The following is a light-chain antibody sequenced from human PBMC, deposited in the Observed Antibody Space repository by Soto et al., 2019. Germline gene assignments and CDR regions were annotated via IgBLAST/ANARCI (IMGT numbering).Light chain of an antibody. V-gene: IGKV1-39*01. CDR2: RAS. Sequence: DIQMTQSPASLSASVGDRVTLSCRASQTISTFLNWYKQKPGTAPRLLIYRASSVQSGVPPRFSGSGSGRDFTLTISSLRPEDIATYFCQQSYSSPPWTFGQGTKVDIK. CDR1: QTISTF. CDR3: QQSYSSPPWT. J-gene: IGKJ1*01.